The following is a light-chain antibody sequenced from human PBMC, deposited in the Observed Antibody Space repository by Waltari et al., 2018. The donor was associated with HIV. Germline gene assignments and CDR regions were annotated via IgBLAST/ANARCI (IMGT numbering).Light chain of an antibody. V-gene: IGKV3-20*01. CDR3: QQYGRSDPLT. J-gene: IGKJ4*01. Sequence: EIVMTQSPATLSVSPGERGTLSCRASQSVSSRYLAWYQQKPGQAPRLLIYGASSRATGIPDRVSGSGSGTDFTLTISRLEPEDFAVYYCQQYGRSDPLTFGGGTKVEIK. CDR2: GAS. CDR1: QSVSSRY.